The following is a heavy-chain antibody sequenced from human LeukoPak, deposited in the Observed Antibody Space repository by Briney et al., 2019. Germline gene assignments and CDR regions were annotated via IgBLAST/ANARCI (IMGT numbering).Heavy chain of an antibody. D-gene: IGHD3-3*01. Sequence: ASVKVSCKASGFTFTGYYIHWVRQAPGQGLEGMGWINPNSGGTNYAQKFQGRVTMTRDTSISTAFMELSRLRSDDTAVYYCARAGSTYYDFWSGSTDYWGQGTLVTVSS. V-gene: IGHV1-2*02. CDR1: GFTFTGYY. CDR3: ARAGSTYYDFWSGSTDY. CDR2: INPNSGGT. J-gene: IGHJ4*02.